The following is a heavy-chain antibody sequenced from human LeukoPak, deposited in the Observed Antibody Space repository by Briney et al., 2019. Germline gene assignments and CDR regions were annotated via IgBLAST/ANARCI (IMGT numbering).Heavy chain of an antibody. D-gene: IGHD2-2*02. V-gene: IGHV3-15*01. CDR3: TTRQNTPYLDYAMNV. Sequence: GGSLRLSCAASGFTFSTYEVNWVRQAPGKGLEWVGRIKSKTDGGTTDYAAPVRGRFTISRDDSKNTVYLQMNSLKTEDTAVYHCTTRQNTPYLDYAMNVWGQGTTVTVSS. J-gene: IGHJ6*02. CDR1: GFTFSTYE. CDR2: IKSKTDGGTT.